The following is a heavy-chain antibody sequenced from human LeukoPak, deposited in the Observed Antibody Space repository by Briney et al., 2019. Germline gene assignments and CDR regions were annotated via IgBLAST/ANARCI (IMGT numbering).Heavy chain of an antibody. CDR3: ASLRYYGSAD. Sequence: PSETLSLTCTVSGGSINTVTYYWGWIRQPPGKGLEWIGSIYYSGSTHNNASLEGRVTISVDTSKNQFSLKLTSVTAADTAVYYCASLRYYGSADWGRGTLVTVSS. CDR1: GGSINTVTYY. V-gene: IGHV4-39*01. J-gene: IGHJ4*02. CDR2: IYYSGST. D-gene: IGHD3-10*01.